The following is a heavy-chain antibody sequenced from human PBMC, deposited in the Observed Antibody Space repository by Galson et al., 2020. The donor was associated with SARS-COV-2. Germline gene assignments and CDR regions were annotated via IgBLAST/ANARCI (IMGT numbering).Heavy chain of an antibody. CDR2: IFSNDEK. D-gene: IGHD6-19*01. CDR1: GFSLSNARMG. V-gene: IGHV2-26*01. J-gene: IGHJ4*02. Sequence: SGPTLVKPTETLTLTCTVSGFSLSNARMGVSWIRQPPGKALEWLAHIFSNDEKSYSTSLKSRLTISKDTSKSQVVLTMTNMDPVDTATYYCARFDLSSGWEGSYFDYWGQGTLVTVSS. CDR3: ARFDLSSGWEGSYFDY.